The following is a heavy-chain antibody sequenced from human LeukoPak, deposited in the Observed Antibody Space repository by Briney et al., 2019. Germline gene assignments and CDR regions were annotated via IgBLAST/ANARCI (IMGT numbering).Heavy chain of an antibody. Sequence: ASVKVSCRASGYTFTSYGISWVRQAPGQGLEWMGWISAYNGNTNYAQKLQGRVTMTTDTSTSTAYMELRSLRSDDTAVYYCAREVHDYGDYSFDYWGQGTRVTVSS. D-gene: IGHD4-17*01. CDR2: ISAYNGNT. CDR1: GYTFTSYG. CDR3: AREVHDYGDYSFDY. V-gene: IGHV1-18*01. J-gene: IGHJ4*02.